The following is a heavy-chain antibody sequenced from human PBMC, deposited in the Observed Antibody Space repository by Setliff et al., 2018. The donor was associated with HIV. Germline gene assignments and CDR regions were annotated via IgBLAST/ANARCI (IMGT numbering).Heavy chain of an antibody. V-gene: IGHV1-2*04. Sequence: AASVKVSCKASGYTFTDYFIHWVRQAPGQGLEWVGRINPSSGATDFGQKFQGWITMTRDTSSRTAYLEVNRLTSDDTAVYYCAREYEVLSGSYISAFDIWGQGTMVTVS. CDR3: AREYEVLSGSYISAFDI. CDR2: INPSSGAT. J-gene: IGHJ3*02. CDR1: GYTFTDYF. D-gene: IGHD3-3*01.